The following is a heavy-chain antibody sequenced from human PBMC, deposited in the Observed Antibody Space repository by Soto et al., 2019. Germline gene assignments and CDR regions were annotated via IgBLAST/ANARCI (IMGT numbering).Heavy chain of an antibody. CDR1: GFTFSNAW. CDR3: TTDIGDYDFWSGSLDYYYYYYMDV. V-gene: IGHV3-15*01. D-gene: IGHD3-3*01. CDR2: IKSKTDGGTT. Sequence: GGSLRLSCAASGFTFSNAWMSWVRQAPGKGLEWVGRIKSKTDGGTTDYAAPVKGRFTISRDDSKNTLYLQMNSLKTEDTAVYYCTTDIGDYDFWSGSLDYYYYYYMDVWGKGTTVTVSS. J-gene: IGHJ6*03.